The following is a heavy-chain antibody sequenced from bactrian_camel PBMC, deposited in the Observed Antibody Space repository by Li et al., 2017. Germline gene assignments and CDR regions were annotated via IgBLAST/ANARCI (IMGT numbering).Heavy chain of an antibody. CDR2: IRGDGST. Sequence: HVQLVESGGGSVQAGGSLRLSCVASGNTANTNCMGWFRQAAGKQREWVSTIRGDGSTSYADSVKGRFTISRDNAKNTLYLQINSLKPEDTAVYYCAAAGEGWVPSNYWGQGTQVTVS. CDR1: GNTANTNC. V-gene: IGHV3S53*01. J-gene: IGHJ4*01. CDR3: AAAGEGWVPSNY. D-gene: IGHD5*01.